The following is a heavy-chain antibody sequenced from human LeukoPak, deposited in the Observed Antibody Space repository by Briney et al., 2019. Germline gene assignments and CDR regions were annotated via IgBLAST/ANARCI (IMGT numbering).Heavy chain of an antibody. CDR1: GFTVSSNY. V-gene: IGHV3-53*01. CDR2: IYSGGST. J-gene: IGHJ6*03. CDR3: ARDSVAAGYYYYYYMDV. D-gene: IGHD6-13*01. Sequence: GGSLRLSCAASGFTVSSNYMSWIRQAPGKGLEWVSVIYSGGSTYYADSVKGRFTISRDNSKNTLYLQMNSLRAEDTAVYYCARDSVAAGYYYYYYMDVWGKGTTVTVSS.